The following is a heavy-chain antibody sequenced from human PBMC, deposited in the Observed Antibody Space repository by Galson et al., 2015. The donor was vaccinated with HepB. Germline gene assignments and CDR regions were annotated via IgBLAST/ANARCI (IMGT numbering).Heavy chain of an antibody. CDR1: GYTFTGYY. D-gene: IGHD2-2*01. CDR2: ISPNSGGT. Sequence: SVKVSCKASGYTFTGYYIHWVRQAPGQGLEWVGWISPNSGGTHYAQEFQGRVTMTRDTSISTAYMELSRLRSDDTAVYFCARDYCSSTSCYSFGYWGQGTLVTVSS. V-gene: IGHV1-2*02. CDR3: ARDYCSSTSCYSFGY. J-gene: IGHJ4*02.